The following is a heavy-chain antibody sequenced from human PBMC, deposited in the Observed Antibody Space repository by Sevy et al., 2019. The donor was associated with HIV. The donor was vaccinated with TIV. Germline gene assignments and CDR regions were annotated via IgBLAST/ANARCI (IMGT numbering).Heavy chain of an antibody. CDR2: IIPIFGTA. CDR3: ARGSPPPYSSGWFLDY. CDR1: GGTFSSYA. D-gene: IGHD6-19*01. J-gene: IGHJ4*02. V-gene: IGHV1-69*13. Sequence: ASVKVSCKASGGTFSSYAISWVRQAPGQGLEWMGGIIPIFGTANYAQKFQGRVTITADESTSTAYMELSSLRSEDTAVYYCARGSPPPYSSGWFLDYWGQRTLVTVSS.